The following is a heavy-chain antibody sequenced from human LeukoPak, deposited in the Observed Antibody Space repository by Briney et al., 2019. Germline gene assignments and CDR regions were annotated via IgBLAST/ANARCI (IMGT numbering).Heavy chain of an antibody. V-gene: IGHV3-48*04. Sequence: PGGSLRLSCAASGFTFSDYTMNWVRQAPGKGLEWVSSVSGTANNIYYADSVKGRFIISRDNANNSLCLQMNSLRAEDTAVYFCARRKVLSVARALDHWGQGTLDTVSS. J-gene: IGHJ1*01. D-gene: IGHD2-15*01. CDR3: ARRKVLSVARALDH. CDR2: VSGTANNI. CDR1: GFTFSDYT.